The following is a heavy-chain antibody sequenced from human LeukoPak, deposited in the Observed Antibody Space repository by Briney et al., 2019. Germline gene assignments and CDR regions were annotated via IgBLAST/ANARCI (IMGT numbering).Heavy chain of an antibody. CDR2: IYHSRST. CDR3: ARARRGYSYEPFDY. CDR1: GYSISSGYC. Sequence: SETLSLTCAVSGYSISSGYCWGWIRQPPGRGLEWIGSIYHSRSTYYNPSLKSRVTISVDTSKNQFSLRLSSVTAADTAVYYCARARRGYSYEPFDYWGQGTLVTVSS. V-gene: IGHV4-38-2*01. D-gene: IGHD5-18*01. J-gene: IGHJ4*02.